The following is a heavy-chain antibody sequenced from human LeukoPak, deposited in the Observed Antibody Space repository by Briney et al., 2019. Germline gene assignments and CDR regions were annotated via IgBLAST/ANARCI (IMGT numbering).Heavy chain of an antibody. Sequence: SETLSLTCTVSGGSISSYYWSWIRQPPGKGLEWIGYIYYSGSTNYNPSLKSRVTISVDTSKNQFSLKLSSVTAADTAVYYCARHRDGSSQGPRYYFDYWGQGTLVTVSS. V-gene: IGHV4-59*08. CDR1: GGSISSYY. CDR3: ARHRDGSSQGPRYYFDY. D-gene: IGHD1-26*01. J-gene: IGHJ4*02. CDR2: IYYSGST.